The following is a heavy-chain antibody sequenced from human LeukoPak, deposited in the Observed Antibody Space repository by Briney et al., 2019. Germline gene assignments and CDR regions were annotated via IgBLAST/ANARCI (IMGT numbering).Heavy chain of an antibody. CDR3: TTVGSSWGFDY. Sequence: GGSLRLSCAASGFTFSKAWMTWVRQAPGKGLEWVGRIKSKTDGGTTDYPAPAKGRYTISRDDSKNTLFLQMNSLITEDTAVYYRTTVGSSWGFDYWGQGTLVTVSS. CDR2: IKSKTDGGTT. CDR1: GFTFSKAW. J-gene: IGHJ4*02. V-gene: IGHV3-15*01. D-gene: IGHD6-13*01.